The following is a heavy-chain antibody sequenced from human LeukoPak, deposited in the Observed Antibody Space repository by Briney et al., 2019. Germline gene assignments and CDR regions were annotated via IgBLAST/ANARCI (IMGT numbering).Heavy chain of an antibody. J-gene: IGHJ6*02. Sequence: ASVKVSCKASGYTLTSYGISWVRQAPGQGLEWMGWISAYNGNTNYAQKLQGRVTMTTDTSTSTAYMELRSLRSDDTAVYYCARTAPGIAAVYYYYYYGMDVWGQGTTVTVSS. D-gene: IGHD6-13*01. V-gene: IGHV1-18*01. CDR2: ISAYNGNT. CDR1: GYTLTSYG. CDR3: ARTAPGIAAVYYYYYYGMDV.